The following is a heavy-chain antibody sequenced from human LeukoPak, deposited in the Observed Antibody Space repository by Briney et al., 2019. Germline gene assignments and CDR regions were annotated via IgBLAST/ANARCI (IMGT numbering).Heavy chain of an antibody. CDR1: GFTFSSYS. CDR2: ISSSSTI. D-gene: IGHD5-12*01. CDR3: ARKSGYDS. Sequence: GGSLRLSCAASGFTFSSYSMNWVRQAPGKGLEWVSYISSSSTIYYADSVKGRFTISRDNAENSLYLQMNSLRAEDTAVYYCARKSGYDSWGQGTLVTVSS. J-gene: IGHJ4*02. V-gene: IGHV3-48*01.